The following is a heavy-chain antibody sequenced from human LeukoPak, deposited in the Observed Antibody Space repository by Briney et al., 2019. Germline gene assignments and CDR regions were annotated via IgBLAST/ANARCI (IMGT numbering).Heavy chain of an antibody. V-gene: IGHV2-5*01. Sequence: GPTPVSPAQALTLTCTFSGCARHTRGEGVGWIRQPPGKALEWLLLFYLNDDIPYSPSLKTSLTLTNDTSKTQLFLTLTNMDPVDTATYYCAQAGDGYNSDAFDIWGQGTMVTVSS. D-gene: IGHD5-24*01. CDR2: FYLNDDI. CDR3: AQAGDGYNSDAFDI. CDR1: GCARHTRGEG. J-gene: IGHJ3*02.